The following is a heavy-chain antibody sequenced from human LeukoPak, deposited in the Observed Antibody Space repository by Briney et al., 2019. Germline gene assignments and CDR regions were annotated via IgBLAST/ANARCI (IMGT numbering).Heavy chain of an antibody. Sequence: ASVKVSCKASGYTFTSYGISWVRQAPGQGLEWMGWISAYNGNANYAQKLQGRVTMTTDTSTSTAYMELRSLRSDDTTVYYCAREEVGSGSYSIDYWGQGTLVTVSS. CDR2: ISAYNGNA. CDR3: AREEVGSGSYSIDY. J-gene: IGHJ4*02. CDR1: GYTFTSYG. D-gene: IGHD3-10*01. V-gene: IGHV1-18*01.